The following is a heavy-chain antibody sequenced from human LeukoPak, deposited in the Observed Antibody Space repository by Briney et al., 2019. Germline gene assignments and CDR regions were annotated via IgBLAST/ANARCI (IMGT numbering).Heavy chain of an antibody. CDR3: AKKTPGTSPFDY. J-gene: IGHJ4*02. D-gene: IGHD4-23*01. CDR1: GFSFSSTA. CDR2: SGTDGDT. Sequence: GGSLRLSCAASGFSFSSTAMNWVRQAPGKGLEWVSASGTDGDTYYADSVQGRFTISRDNSRKTLYLQMTSLRADDTAVYYCAKKTPGTSPFDYWGQGTLVTVSP. V-gene: IGHV3-23*01.